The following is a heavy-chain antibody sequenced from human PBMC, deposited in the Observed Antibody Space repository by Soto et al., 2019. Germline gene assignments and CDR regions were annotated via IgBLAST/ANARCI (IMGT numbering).Heavy chain of an antibody. D-gene: IGHD6-13*01. V-gene: IGHV4-30-4*01. CDR1: VSSSIIGYCH. CDR2: ISKSGTA. J-gene: IGHJ6*01. CDR3: ARDLGSRFMQRKSLETRGQPQLVNLYYG. Sequence: PSWTXSLTCTVSVSSSIIGYCHLTWIRQSPGKGLEWIGFISKSGTAKYNPSLSTRVSISVDTSRNQFSLKLNFVSAADTAVYYRARDLGSRFMQRKSLETRGQPQLVNLYYG.